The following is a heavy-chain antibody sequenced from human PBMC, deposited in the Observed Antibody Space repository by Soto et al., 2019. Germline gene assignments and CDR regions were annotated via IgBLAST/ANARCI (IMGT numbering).Heavy chain of an antibody. CDR3: ARDRRSSRVVPAARYYGMDV. CDR2: INPSGGST. CDR1: GYTFTSCY. D-gene: IGHD2-2*01. J-gene: IGHJ6*02. Sequence: ASVKVSCKASGYTFTSCYMHWVRQAPGQGLEWMGIINPSGGSTSYAQKFQGRVTMTRDTSTSTVYMELSSLRSEDTAVYYCARDRRSSRVVPAARYYGMDVWGQGTTVTVSS. V-gene: IGHV1-46*01.